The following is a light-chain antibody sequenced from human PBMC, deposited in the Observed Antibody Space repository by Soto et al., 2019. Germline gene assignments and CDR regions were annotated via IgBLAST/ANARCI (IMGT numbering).Light chain of an antibody. J-gene: IGLJ3*02. CDR2: SNN. CDR3: AAWDDSLNGWV. CDR1: SSNIGSNT. Sequence: QSVLTQPPSASGTPGQRVTISCSGSSSNIGSNTVNWYQQLPGTAPKLLIYSNNQRPSGVPDRFSGSKSGTSASLAISGLQSEDEADYYWAAWDDSLNGWVFGGGIKLTVL. V-gene: IGLV1-44*01.